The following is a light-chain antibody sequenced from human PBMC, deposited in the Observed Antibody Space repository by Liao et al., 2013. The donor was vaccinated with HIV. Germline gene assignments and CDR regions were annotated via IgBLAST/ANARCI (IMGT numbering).Light chain of an antibody. Sequence: SYVLTQPPSVSVPPGQTATITCSGDRLGDKYASWYQQKSGQSPVLVIYEDTKRPAGIPERFSGYKSGNTATLTISGTQAVDEGDYYCQVWDFSTSFVFGTGTKVTVL. CDR1: RLGDKY. V-gene: IGLV3-1*01. CDR3: QVWDFSTSFV. CDR2: EDT. J-gene: IGLJ1*01.